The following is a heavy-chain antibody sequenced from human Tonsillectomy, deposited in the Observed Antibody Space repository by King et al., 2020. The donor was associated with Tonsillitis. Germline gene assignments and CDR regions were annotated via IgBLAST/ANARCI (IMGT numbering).Heavy chain of an antibody. CDR1: GFTFSDHG. CDR3: ARTVTYYDSLTGEYVPYYFDY. CDR2: TDAIGFYI. D-gene: IGHD3-9*01. V-gene: IGHV3-21*01. J-gene: IGHJ4*02. Sequence: VQLVESGGGLVTPGGSLRLSCAASGFTFSDHGMIWVRQAPGKGLEWVASTDAIGFYIYYADSLRGRFTISRDNAKNSLYLQMNSLRAEDTALYYCARTVTYYDSLTGEYVPYYFDYWGQGTPVTVSS.